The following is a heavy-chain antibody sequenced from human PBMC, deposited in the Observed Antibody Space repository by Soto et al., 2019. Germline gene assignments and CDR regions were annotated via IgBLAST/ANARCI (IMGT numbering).Heavy chain of an antibody. Sequence: QLQLQESGPGLVQPSETLSLTCTVSGVSISSRDYYWGWIRQPPGKGLEWIGMISYSGSTYYSPSLKXPXTXXADTSNNQLSLRLSSVTAADTAVFHCMNYKSGWEYWGQGTVVTVSS. CDR3: MNYKSGWEY. CDR1: GVSISSRDYY. D-gene: IGHD6-19*01. CDR2: ISYSGST. V-gene: IGHV4-39*01. J-gene: IGHJ4*02.